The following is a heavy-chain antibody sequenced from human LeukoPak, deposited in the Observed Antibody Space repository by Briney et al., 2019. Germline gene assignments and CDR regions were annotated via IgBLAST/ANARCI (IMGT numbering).Heavy chain of an antibody. V-gene: IGHV1-2*01. Sequence: ASVKVSCKASGYTFIDYHLHWVRQAPGQGLEWMGRINPKSGGTNHAQKFPWMVTRTRDTSISNAYMELSSLRSDDTAVYFCVRDIDYYDSSGFGGGYYYYYYMDVWGRGTTVTVSS. CDR2: INPKSGGT. CDR1: GYTFIDYH. CDR3: VRDIDYYDSSGFGGGYYYYYYMDV. J-gene: IGHJ6*03. D-gene: IGHD3-22*01.